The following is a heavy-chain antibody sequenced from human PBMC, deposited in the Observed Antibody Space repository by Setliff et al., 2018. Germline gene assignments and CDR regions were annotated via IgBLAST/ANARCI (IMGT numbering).Heavy chain of an antibody. CDR1: GYTFTSYY. CDR3: ARDRNDNYESSGYYYAGGYMDV. V-gene: IGHV1-46*01. CDR2: INPTGGST. Sequence: GASVKVSCKASGYTFTSYYMHWVRQAPGQGLEWMGLINPTGGSTSYAQKSQGRVTMTRDTSTSTVFMELSSLRSEDTAVYYCARDRNDNYESSGYYYAGGYMDVWGKGTTVTSP. J-gene: IGHJ6*03. D-gene: IGHD3-22*01.